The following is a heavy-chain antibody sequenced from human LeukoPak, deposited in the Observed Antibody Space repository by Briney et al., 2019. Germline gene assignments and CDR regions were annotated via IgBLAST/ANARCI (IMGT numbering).Heavy chain of an antibody. V-gene: IGHV4-38-2*02. D-gene: IGHD3-22*01. CDR3: ARDSLNYYDSSGYSDY. J-gene: IGHJ4*02. CDR1: GYSISSGYY. CDR2: IYHSGST. Sequence: PSETLSLTCTVSGYSISSGYYWGWIRQPPGKGLEWIGSIYHSGSTYYNPSLKSRVTISVDTSKNQFSLKLSSVTAADTAVYYCARDSLNYYDSSGYSDYWGQGTLVTVSS.